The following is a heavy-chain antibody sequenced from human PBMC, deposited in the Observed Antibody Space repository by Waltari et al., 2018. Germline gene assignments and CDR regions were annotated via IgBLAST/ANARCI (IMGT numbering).Heavy chain of an antibody. CDR2: IYYSGST. V-gene: IGHV4-59*11. CDR1: GGSISSHY. CDR3: ARDQPPGY. J-gene: IGHJ4*02. Sequence: QVQLQESGPGLVKPSETLSLTCTVSGGSISSHYWSWIRQPPGKGLEWNGYIYYSGSTNYNPSLQSRVTISVDTSKNQFSLKLSSVTAADTAVYYCARDQPPGYWGQGTLVTVSS.